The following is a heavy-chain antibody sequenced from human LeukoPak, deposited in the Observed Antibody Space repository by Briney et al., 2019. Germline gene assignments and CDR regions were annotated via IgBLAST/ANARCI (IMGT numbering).Heavy chain of an antibody. CDR3: ARDLDSSGYYFDY. CDR2: ISYDGSNK. D-gene: IGHD3-22*01. CDR1: GFTFSSYA. Sequence: PGGSLRLSCAASGFTFSSYAMHWVRQAPGKGLEWVAVISYDGSNKYYADSVKGRFTISRDNSKNTLYLQMNSLRAEDTAVYYCARDLDSSGYYFDYWGQGTLVTVSS. J-gene: IGHJ4*02. V-gene: IGHV3-30-3*01.